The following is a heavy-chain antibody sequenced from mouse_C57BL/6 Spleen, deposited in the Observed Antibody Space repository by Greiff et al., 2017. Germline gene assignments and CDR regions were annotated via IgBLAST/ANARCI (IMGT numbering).Heavy chain of an antibody. Sequence: VKLMESGAELVKPGASVKISCKASGYAFSSYWMNWVKQRPGKGLEWIGQIYPGDGDTNYNGKFKGKATLTADKSSSTAYMQLSSLTSEDSAVYFCARPYHYDYWYFDVWGTGTTVTVSS. J-gene: IGHJ1*03. D-gene: IGHD1-1*02. CDR2: IYPGDGDT. CDR3: ARPYHYDYWYFDV. V-gene: IGHV1-80*01. CDR1: GYAFSSYW.